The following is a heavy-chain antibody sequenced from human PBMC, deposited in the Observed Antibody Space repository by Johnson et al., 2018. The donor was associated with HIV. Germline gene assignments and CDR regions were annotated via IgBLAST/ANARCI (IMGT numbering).Heavy chain of an antibody. CDR2: IKQDGYEK. Sequence: VQLVESGGGSVQRGGSLRLSCAASGFTFSSYWMNWVRQAPGKGLEWVANIKQDGYEKYYVDSVKGRFTISRDNAKNLLYLQMNSLRAEDTALYYCARGLRGYSYIDSFDIWGQGTMVTVSS. CDR3: ARGLRGYSYIDSFDI. CDR1: GFTFSSYW. J-gene: IGHJ3*02. D-gene: IGHD5-18*01. V-gene: IGHV3-7*03.